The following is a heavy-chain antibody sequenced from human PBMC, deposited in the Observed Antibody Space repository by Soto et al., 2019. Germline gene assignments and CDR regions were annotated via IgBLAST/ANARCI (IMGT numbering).Heavy chain of an antibody. Sequence: GGSLRLSCAASGFTFSNAWINWVRQAPGKGLEWVGRIKSKTDGGTTDYAEPVKGRFAISRDDSKNTLYLQMNSLKTEDTAVYYCTTVGYSSGRLGPHYYSGMDVWGQGTTVTVSS. V-gene: IGHV3-15*07. CDR3: TTVGYSSGRLGPHYYSGMDV. D-gene: IGHD6-19*01. J-gene: IGHJ6*02. CDR2: IKSKTDGGTT. CDR1: GFTFSNAW.